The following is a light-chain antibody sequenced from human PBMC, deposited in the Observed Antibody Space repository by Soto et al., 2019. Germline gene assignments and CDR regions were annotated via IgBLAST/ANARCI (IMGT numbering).Light chain of an antibody. J-gene: IGLJ1*01. CDR2: DDS. V-gene: IGLV3-21*02. CDR1: NIGSKS. Sequence: SYELAQPPSVSVAPGQAARITCGGNNIGSKSVHWYQQKPGHAPVLVGYDDSDRPSGIPERFAGSNAGKTATRTISSVEAGDEAGYSCQLCDSSSDDYVFGTGTQVTVL. CDR3: QLCDSSSDDYV.